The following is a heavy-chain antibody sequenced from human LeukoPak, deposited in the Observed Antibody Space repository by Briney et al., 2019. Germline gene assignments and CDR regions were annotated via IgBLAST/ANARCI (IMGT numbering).Heavy chain of an antibody. J-gene: IGHJ4*02. V-gene: IGHV4-34*01. CDR1: GGSFSGYY. Sequence: SETLSLTRAVYGGSFSGYYWSWIRQPPGKGLEWIGEINHSGSTNYNPSPKSRVTISVDTSKNQFSLKLSSVTAADTAVYYCARGPQYYYDSSGYYYGEDYWGQGTLVTVSS. D-gene: IGHD3-22*01. CDR2: INHSGST. CDR3: ARGPQYYYDSSGYYYGEDY.